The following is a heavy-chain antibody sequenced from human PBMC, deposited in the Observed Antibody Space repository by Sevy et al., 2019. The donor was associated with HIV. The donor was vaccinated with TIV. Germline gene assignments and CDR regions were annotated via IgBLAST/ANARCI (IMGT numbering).Heavy chain of an antibody. D-gene: IGHD1-26*01. CDR3: AQEQLGRFDS. CDR1: GFTFSGYW. J-gene: IGHJ4*02. CDR2: IKQDGSDK. Sequence: GLLRLSCAASGFTFSGYWMNWVRQAPGKGLEWVANIKQDGSDKHYVDSVKGRFTISRDNAKNSLYLQMNSLRVEDTAVYYCAQEQLGRFDSWGQGTLVTVSS. V-gene: IGHV3-7*01.